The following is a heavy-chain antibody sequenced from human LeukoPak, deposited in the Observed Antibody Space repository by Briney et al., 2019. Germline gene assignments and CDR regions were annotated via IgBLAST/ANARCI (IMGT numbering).Heavy chain of an antibody. CDR1: GYSISSGYY. D-gene: IGHD3-16*01. CDR3: ARYAWGTAADPY. CDR2: IYHSGST. Sequence: SETLSLTCAVSGYSISSGYYWGWIRQPPRKGLEWIGSIYHSGSTYYNPPLKSRVTISVDTSKNQFSLKLSSVTAADTAVYYCARYAWGTAADPYWGQGTLVTVSS. V-gene: IGHV4-38-2*01. J-gene: IGHJ4*02.